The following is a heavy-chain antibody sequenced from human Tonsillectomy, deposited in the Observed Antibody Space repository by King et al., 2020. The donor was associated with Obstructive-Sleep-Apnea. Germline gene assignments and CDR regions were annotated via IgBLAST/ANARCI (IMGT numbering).Heavy chain of an antibody. V-gene: IGHV1-69*10. D-gene: IGHD3-22*01. CDR3: ARNLKYYYDSSGPDAFDI. CDR2: IIPILGIA. CDR1: GGTFSSYA. Sequence: QLVQSGAEVKKPGSSVKVSCKASGGTFSSYAIRWVRQAPGQGLEWMGGIIPILGIANYAQKFQGRVTITADKSTSTAYMELSSLRSEDTAVYYCARNLKYYYDSSGPDAFDIWAKGQWSPSLQ. J-gene: IGHJ3*02.